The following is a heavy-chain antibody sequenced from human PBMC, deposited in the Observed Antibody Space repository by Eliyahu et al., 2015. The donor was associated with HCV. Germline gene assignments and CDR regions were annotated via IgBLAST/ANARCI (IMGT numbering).Heavy chain of an antibody. CDR3: ASGYYYYYGMDV. CDR1: GFTXSDHY. Sequence: EVQLVESGGGLVQPGGSLRLSCAASGFTXSDHYMDWVRQAPGKGLEWVGRTRNKANSYTTEYAASVKGRFTISRDDSKNSLYLQMNSLKTEDTAVYYCASGYYYYYGMDVWGQGTTVTVSS. CDR2: TRNKANSYTT. J-gene: IGHJ6*02. V-gene: IGHV3-72*01.